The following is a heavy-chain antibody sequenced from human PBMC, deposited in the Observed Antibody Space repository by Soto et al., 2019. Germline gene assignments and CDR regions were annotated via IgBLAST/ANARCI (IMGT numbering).Heavy chain of an antibody. CDR2: IIPILGIA. Sequence: QVQLVQSGAEVKKPGSSVKVSCKASGGTFSSYTISWVRQAPGQGLEWMGRIIPILGIANYAQKFQGRARITADNPTSTADMELSSLRSEETAVYYCARCGEYCGYWGQGTLVTVSS. CDR1: GGTFSSYT. V-gene: IGHV1-69*02. CDR3: ARCGEYCGY. J-gene: IGHJ4*02. D-gene: IGHD4-17*01.